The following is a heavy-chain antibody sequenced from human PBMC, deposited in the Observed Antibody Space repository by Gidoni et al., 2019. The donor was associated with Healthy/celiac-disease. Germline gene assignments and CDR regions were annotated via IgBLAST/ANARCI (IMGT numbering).Heavy chain of an antibody. CDR3: AKDYGNTAMANYYYYGMDV. CDR1: GFTFDDYA. V-gene: IGHV3-9*01. Sequence: EVQLVESGGGLVQPGRSLRLSCAASGFTFDDYAMHWVRQAPGKGLEWVSGISWNSGSIGYADSVKGRFTISRDNAKNSLYLQMNSLRAEDTALYYCAKDYGNTAMANYYYYGMDVWGQGTTVTVSS. CDR2: ISWNSGSI. D-gene: IGHD5-18*01. J-gene: IGHJ6*02.